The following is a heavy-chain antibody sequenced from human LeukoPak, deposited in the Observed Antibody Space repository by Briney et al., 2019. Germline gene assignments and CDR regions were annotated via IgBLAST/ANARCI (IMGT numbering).Heavy chain of an antibody. CDR3: VFYYDSSGYYL. Sequence: ASVKVSCKASGYTFTGYYIHWVRQAPGQGLERMGRINPNSGGTNYAQKFQGRVTMTRDTSISTAYMELSRLRSDDTAVYYCVFYYDSSGYYLWGQGTLVTVSS. D-gene: IGHD3-22*01. CDR2: INPNSGGT. J-gene: IGHJ4*02. V-gene: IGHV1-2*06. CDR1: GYTFTGYY.